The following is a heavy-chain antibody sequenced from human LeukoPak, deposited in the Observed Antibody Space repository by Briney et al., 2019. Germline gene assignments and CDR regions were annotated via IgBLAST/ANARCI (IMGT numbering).Heavy chain of an antibody. D-gene: IGHD6-13*01. V-gene: IGHV3-7*01. CDR1: GFTSSDHW. CDR2: IKQDGSEK. CDR3: ARGRWAPFDC. Sequence: GGSLRLSCAASGFTSSDHWMHWVRQAPGKGLEWVANIKQDGSEKNYVASVKGRFTISRDNAKNSLYLQMNSLRAEDTALYYCARGRWAPFDCWGQGTLVTVSS. J-gene: IGHJ4*02.